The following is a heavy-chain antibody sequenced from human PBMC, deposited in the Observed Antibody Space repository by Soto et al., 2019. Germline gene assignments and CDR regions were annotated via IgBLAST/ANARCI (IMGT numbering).Heavy chain of an antibody. D-gene: IGHD3-10*01. CDR2: MNPSSGNK. V-gene: IGHV1-8*01. J-gene: IGHJ3*01. Sequence: QVQLVQSGAEVRKPGASVKVSCKASGYSFSSYDINWVRQAAGQGLEWMGWMNPSSGNKAYAQKFQGRVAMTRNTSISTAYMELTSLTSEDTAAYYGARGGVSRGAFDLWGQGTVVTVTS. CDR1: GYSFSSYD. CDR3: ARGGVSRGAFDL.